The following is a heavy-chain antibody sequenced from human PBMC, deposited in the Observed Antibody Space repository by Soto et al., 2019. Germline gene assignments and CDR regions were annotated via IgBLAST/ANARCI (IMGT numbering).Heavy chain of an antibody. CDR3: ATPYYFNH. D-gene: IGHD3-16*01. CDR1: GFMFSAYT. CDR2: ISDDSSYI. Sequence: PGVSLRLSCSASGFMFSAYTMNWVRQAPGKGLEWLSSISDDSSYIDYADSLRGRFTVSRDNARNSLYLQIDSPGVEDTAVYYCATPYYFNHWGPGTLVTVSS. V-gene: IGHV3-21*06. J-gene: IGHJ1*01.